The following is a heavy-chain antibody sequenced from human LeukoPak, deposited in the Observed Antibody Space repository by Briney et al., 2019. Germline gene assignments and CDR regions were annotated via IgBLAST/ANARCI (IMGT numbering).Heavy chain of an antibody. V-gene: IGHV3-21*01. CDR1: ARFSFRSFS. CDR3: ARLIPGITVTGADS. Sequence: GGSLRLSCAASARFSFRSFSRNWGRQAPGKGLEWVSSISSSSQYIVYSDSVKGRFSVSRDNAKSSPYLDMTNLRPADPAISYCARLIPGITVTGADSWGLGTLVTVSS. CDR2: ISSSSQYI. D-gene: IGHD6-19*01. J-gene: IGHJ4*02.